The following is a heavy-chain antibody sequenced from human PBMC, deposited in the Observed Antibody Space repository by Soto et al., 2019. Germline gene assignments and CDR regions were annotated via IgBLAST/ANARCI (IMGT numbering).Heavy chain of an antibody. CDR2: ISSSSSYI. D-gene: IGHD3-9*01. CDR1: GFTFSSYS. J-gene: IGHJ6*02. Sequence: GGSLRLSCAASGFTFSSYSMNWVRQAPGKGLEWVSSISSSSSYIYYADSVKGRFTISRDNAKNSLYLQMNSLRAEDTAVYYCARDRPYYDILTGPTYGMDVWGQGTTVTVS. V-gene: IGHV3-21*01. CDR3: ARDRPYYDILTGPTYGMDV.